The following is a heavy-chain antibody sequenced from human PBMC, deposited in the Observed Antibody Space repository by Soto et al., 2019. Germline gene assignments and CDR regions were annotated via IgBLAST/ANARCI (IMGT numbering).Heavy chain of an antibody. D-gene: IGHD1-26*01. V-gene: IGHV1-69*08. J-gene: IGHJ4*02. CDR3: ARDLGDSGSYLPFDY. CDR1: GGTFSSYT. CDR2: IIPILGIA. Sequence: QVQLVQSGAEVKKPGSSVKVSCKASGGTFSSYTIIWVRQAPGQGLEWMGRIIPILGIANYAQKFQGRVTITADKSTSTAYMELSSLRSEDTAVYYCARDLGDSGSYLPFDYWGQGTLVTVSS.